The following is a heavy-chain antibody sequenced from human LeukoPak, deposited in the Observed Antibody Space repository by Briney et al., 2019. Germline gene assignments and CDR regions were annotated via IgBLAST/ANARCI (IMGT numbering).Heavy chain of an antibody. J-gene: IGHJ5*02. CDR2: ISSSSSYI. V-gene: IGHV3-21*01. CDR1: GFTFSSYS. CDR3: ARELLRADAGWFDH. D-gene: IGHD2-15*01. Sequence: GGSLRLSCAASGFTFSSYSMNWVRQAPGKGLEWVSSISSSSSYIYYADSVKGRFTISRDNAKNSLYLQMNSLRAEDTAVYYCARELLRADAGWFDHWGQGTLVTVSS.